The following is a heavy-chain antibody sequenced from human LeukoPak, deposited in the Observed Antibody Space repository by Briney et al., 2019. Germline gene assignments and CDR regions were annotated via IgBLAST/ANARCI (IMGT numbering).Heavy chain of an antibody. CDR2: ITGAGSST. CDR3: ARKVAVAVDLDY. J-gene: IGHJ4*02. CDR1: GFTFKSYG. Sequence: GGSLRLSCAASGFTFKSYGMTWVRQVPGKGLEWVSSITGAGSSTKYADSVNGRFTIPRDNSKNTVSLQMTGLRAEDTAVYYCARKVAVAVDLDYWGQGTLVTVSS. V-gene: IGHV3-23*01. D-gene: IGHD6-13*01.